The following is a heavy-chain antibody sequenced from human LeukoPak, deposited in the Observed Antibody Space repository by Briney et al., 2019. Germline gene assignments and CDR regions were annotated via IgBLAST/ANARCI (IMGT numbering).Heavy chain of an antibody. CDR3: SRGDSGGNSGPFYY. J-gene: IGHJ4*02. CDR1: GSSFTSYW. Sequence: GESLKISCQGSGSSFTSYWIGWVRQLPGKGLEWMGIIYPGDSDTRYSSSFQGQVTISADKSISTAYLQWSSLKASDTAMYYCSRGDSGGNSGPFYYWGQGTLVTVSS. D-gene: IGHD4-23*01. V-gene: IGHV5-51*01. CDR2: IYPGDSDT.